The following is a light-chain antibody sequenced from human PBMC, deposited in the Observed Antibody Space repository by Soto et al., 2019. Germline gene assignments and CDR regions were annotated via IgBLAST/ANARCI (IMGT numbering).Light chain of an antibody. J-gene: IGKJ1*01. Sequence: DIQMTQSPSTRSASVGDRVTLTCRASQSIGRFLAWYQHQPGKAPKLLIYDASTLESGVPSRFNGTGSGTEFTFSITSLQPEDFGTYYCQQCYMGWTFGQGTKVDFK. CDR1: QSIGRF. CDR3: QQCYMGWT. V-gene: IGKV1-5*01. CDR2: DAS.